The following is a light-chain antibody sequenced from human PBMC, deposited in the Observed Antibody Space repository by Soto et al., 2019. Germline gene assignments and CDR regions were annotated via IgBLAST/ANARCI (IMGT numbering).Light chain of an antibody. CDR3: QQYNNWPLRT. J-gene: IGKJ1*01. CDR2: GAS. V-gene: IGKV3D-15*01. CDR1: QSVSSSY. Sequence: DIVLTQSPGTLSLSPGERAALSCRASQSVSSSYLAWYQQKPGQAPRLLIYGASNRATGIPGRFSGSGSGTEFTLTISSLQSEDFAVYYCQQYNNWPLRTFGQGTKVDIK.